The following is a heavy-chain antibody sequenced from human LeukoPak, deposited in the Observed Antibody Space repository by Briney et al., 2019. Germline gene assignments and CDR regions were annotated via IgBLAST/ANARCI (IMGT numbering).Heavy chain of an antibody. Sequence: SETLSLTCTVSGYSISSGYYWGWIRQPPGKGLEWIGSIYYSGSTYYNPSLKSRVTISVDTSKNQFSLKLSSVTAADTAVYYCARVSRVTLGIDYWGQGTLVTVSS. CDR3: ARVSRVTLGIDY. CDR2: IYYSGST. V-gene: IGHV4-38-2*02. CDR1: GYSISSGYY. D-gene: IGHD4-11*01. J-gene: IGHJ4*02.